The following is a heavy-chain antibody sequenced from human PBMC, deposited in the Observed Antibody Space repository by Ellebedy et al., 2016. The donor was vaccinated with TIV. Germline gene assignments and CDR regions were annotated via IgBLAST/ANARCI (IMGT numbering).Heavy chain of an antibody. V-gene: IGHV3-33*01. D-gene: IGHD5-18*01. CDR2: IWYDGSNK. CDR1: GFTFSSYG. Sequence: GESLKISCAASGFTFSSYGMHWVRQAPGKGLEWVAVIWYDGSNKYYADSVKVRFTISRDNSKNTLYLQMNSLRAEDTAVYYCAREKSLGDTAMALDYWGQGTLVTVSS. CDR3: AREKSLGDTAMALDY. J-gene: IGHJ4*02.